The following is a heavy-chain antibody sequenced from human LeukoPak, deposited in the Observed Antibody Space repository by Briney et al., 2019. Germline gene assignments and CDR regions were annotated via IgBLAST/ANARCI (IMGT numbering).Heavy chain of an antibody. V-gene: IGHV4-59*12. CDR2: IYYSGST. J-gene: IGHJ3*02. Sequence: SETLSLTCTVSGGSISSYYWSWIRQPPGKGLEWIGYIYYSGSTNYDPSLKSRVTISVDTSKNQFSLKLSSVTAADTAVYYCARERSGSEIFARSFDIWGQGTMVTVSS. D-gene: IGHD3-3*01. CDR1: GGSISSYY. CDR3: ARERSGSEIFARSFDI.